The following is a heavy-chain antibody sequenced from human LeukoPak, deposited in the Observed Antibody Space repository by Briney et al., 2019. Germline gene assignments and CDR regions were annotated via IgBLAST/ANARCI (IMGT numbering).Heavy chain of an antibody. J-gene: IGHJ6*02. CDR3: ARDPGYCSSTSCPSPLYGMDV. CDR1: GYTFTSYD. CDR2: MNPNSGNT. Sequence: ASVKVSCKASGYTFTSYDINWVRQATGQGLEWMGWMNPNSGNTGYARKFQGRVTMTRNTSISTAYMELSSLRSEDTAVYYCARDPGYCSSTSCPSPLYGMDVWGQGTTVTVSS. D-gene: IGHD2-2*01. V-gene: IGHV1-8*01.